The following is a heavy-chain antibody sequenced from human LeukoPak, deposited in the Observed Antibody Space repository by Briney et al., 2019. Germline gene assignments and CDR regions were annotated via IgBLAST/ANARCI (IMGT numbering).Heavy chain of an antibody. CDR2: IIPILGIA. J-gene: IGHJ4*02. CDR3: AREAAAGDFDY. D-gene: IGHD6-13*01. Sequence: ASVKVSCKASGGTFSSYAISWVRQAPGQGLEWMGRIIPILGIANYAQKFQGRVTITADKSTSTAYMELSSLRSEDTAVYYCAREAAAGDFDYWGQGTLVTVSS. CDR1: GGTFSSYA. V-gene: IGHV1-69*04.